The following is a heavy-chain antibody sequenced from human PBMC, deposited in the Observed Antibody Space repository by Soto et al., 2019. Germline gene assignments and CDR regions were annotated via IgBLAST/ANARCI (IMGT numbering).Heavy chain of an antibody. J-gene: IGHJ2*01. D-gene: IGHD6-19*01. CDR2: MSTSKGET. V-gene: IGHV1-18*01. CDR3: ARARYFATVNRQWWYFDL. CDR1: GYMFITYG. Sequence: ASVKVSCKASGYMFITYGFNWVRQAHWQGLEGMGWMSTSKGETKTAQKLQGRLTMTSETSTNTVSMELTNLRSDDKAVYYCARARYFATVNRQWWYFDL.